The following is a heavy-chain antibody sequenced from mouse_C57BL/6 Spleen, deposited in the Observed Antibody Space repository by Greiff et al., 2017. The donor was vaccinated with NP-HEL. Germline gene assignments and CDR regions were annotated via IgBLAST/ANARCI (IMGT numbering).Heavy chain of an antibody. CDR1: GYTFTSYW. V-gene: IGHV1-55*01. Sequence: QVQLKQSGAELVKPGASVKMSCKASGYTFTSYWITWVKQRPGQGLEWIGDIYPGSGSTNYNEKFKSKATLTVDTSSSTAYMQLSSLTSEDSAVYYCARWYYGSSSFAYWGQGTLVTVSA. CDR2: IYPGSGST. J-gene: IGHJ3*01. CDR3: ARWYYGSSSFAY. D-gene: IGHD1-1*01.